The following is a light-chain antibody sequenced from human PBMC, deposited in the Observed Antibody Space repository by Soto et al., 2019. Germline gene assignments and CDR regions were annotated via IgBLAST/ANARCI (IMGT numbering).Light chain of an antibody. J-gene: IGLJ1*01. V-gene: IGLV2-8*01. CDR2: EVS. CDR3: TSYAGSNSYV. Sequence: QSALTQPPSASGSPGQLVTISCTGTSSDIGGYTYVSWYQHHPGKAPKLMIYEVSKRPSGVPDRFSGSKSGNTASLTVSGLQAEDEADYYCTSYAGSNSYVFGTGTKLTVL. CDR1: SSDIGGYTY.